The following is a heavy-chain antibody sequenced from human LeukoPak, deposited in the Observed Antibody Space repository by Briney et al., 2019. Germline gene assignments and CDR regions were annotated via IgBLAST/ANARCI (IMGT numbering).Heavy chain of an antibody. J-gene: IGHJ1*01. CDR3: ASDSSSWFPNFQH. CDR1: RYTFIGYY. Sequence: GASVKVSCKASRYTFIGYYMHWVRQAPGQGPEWMGWINPNSGGTNYAQNFEGRVTMTRDTSISTAYMELSRLRSDDTAVYYCASDSSSWFPNFQHWGQGTLVTVSS. D-gene: IGHD6-13*01. CDR2: INPNSGGT. V-gene: IGHV1-2*02.